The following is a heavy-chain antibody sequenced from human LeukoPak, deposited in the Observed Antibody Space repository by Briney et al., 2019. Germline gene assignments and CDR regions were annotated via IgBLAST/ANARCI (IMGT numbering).Heavy chain of an antibody. D-gene: IGHD2-15*01. J-gene: IGHJ5*02. CDR2: MNPNSGNT. V-gene: IGHV1-8*01. CDR1: GYTFTSYD. Sequence: ASVKVSWKASGYTFTSYDINWVRQASGQGLEWMGWMNPNSGNTASAQKFQGRVTMTRNTSISTAYMELTGLRSEDTAMYFCARKGLLGSGKPWFDPWGQGTLVTVSS. CDR3: ARKGLLGSGKPWFDP.